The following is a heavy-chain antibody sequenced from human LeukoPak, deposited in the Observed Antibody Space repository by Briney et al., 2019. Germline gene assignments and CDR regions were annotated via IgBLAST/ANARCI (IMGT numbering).Heavy chain of an antibody. Sequence: PGGSLRLSCAASGVTFSGSAMHWVRQASGKGLEWVGRIRSKANSYATAYAPSVKGRFTISRDDSKNTAYLQMNSLKTEDTAVYYCTRVLRVGSGWYMDYYMDVWGKGTTVTVSS. J-gene: IGHJ6*03. D-gene: IGHD6-19*01. CDR2: IRSKANSYAT. V-gene: IGHV3-73*01. CDR1: GVTFSGSA. CDR3: TRVLRVGSGWYMDYYMDV.